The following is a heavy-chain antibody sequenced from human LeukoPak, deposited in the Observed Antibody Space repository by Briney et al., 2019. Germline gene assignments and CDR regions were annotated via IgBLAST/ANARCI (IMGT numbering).Heavy chain of an antibody. J-gene: IGHJ4*02. D-gene: IGHD5-18*01. CDR1: GGSISSYY. CDR3: ARMSPYRYSYGVIDY. Sequence: PSETLSLTCTVSGGSISSYYWSWIRQPPGKGLEWIGYIYYSGSTNYNPSLKSRVTISVDTSKNQFSLKLSSVTAADTAVYYCARMSPYRYSYGVIDYWGQGTLVTVSS. CDR2: IYYSGST. V-gene: IGHV4-59*01.